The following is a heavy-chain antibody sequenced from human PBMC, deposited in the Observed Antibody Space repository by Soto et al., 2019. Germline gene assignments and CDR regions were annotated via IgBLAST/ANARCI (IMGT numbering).Heavy chain of an antibody. D-gene: IGHD1-26*01. CDR2: IYTDVST. J-gene: IGHJ5*02. Sequence: EVQLVETGGDLIQPGGSLRLSCAASGFTVSNTYMSWVRQAPGKGLEWVSVIYTDVSTYYADSVRGRFSIFRDNSKNTVHLQMNSLRAEDTAVYYCARDGSGSHYNWFDPWGQGTLVTVSS. CDR3: ARDGSGSHYNWFDP. V-gene: IGHV3-53*02. CDR1: GFTVSNTY.